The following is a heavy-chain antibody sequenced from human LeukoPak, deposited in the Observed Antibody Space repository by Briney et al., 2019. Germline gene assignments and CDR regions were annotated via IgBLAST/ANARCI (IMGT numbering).Heavy chain of an antibody. CDR3: AREYSSNDAFDI. V-gene: IGHV4-4*07. J-gene: IGHJ3*02. CDR1: GGSISCYY. CDR2: IYTSGST. D-gene: IGHD6-19*01. Sequence: SETLSLTCTVSGGSISCYYWSWIRQPAGKGLEWIGRIYTSGSTNYNPSLKSRVTMSVDTSKNQFSLKLCSVTAADTAVYYCAREYSSNDAFDIWGQGTMVTVSS.